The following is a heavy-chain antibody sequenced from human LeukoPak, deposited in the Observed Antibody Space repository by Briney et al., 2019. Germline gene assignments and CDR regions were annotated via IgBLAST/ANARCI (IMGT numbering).Heavy chain of an antibody. CDR1: GDSISSGYY. D-gene: IGHD3-10*01. Sequence: SESLSLTCDVSGDSISSGYYWGWIRQPPGKGLEWIGTIYHSRSTYYNPSLKSRVTISADTSKNQFSLTLNSVTAADTAVYYCARNSTSWSFDLWGRGALVTVSS. CDR3: ARNSTSWSFDL. CDR2: IYHSRST. V-gene: IGHV4-38-2*01. J-gene: IGHJ2*01.